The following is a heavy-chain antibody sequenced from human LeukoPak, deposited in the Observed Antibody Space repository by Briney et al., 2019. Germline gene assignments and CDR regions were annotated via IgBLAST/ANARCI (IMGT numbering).Heavy chain of an antibody. CDR3: ARQEVVPEAYYYYYMDV. V-gene: IGHV4-39*01. CDR1: GGSISSSGYY. CDR2: IYYSGST. J-gene: IGHJ6*03. Sequence: SETLSLTCTVSGGSISSSGYYWGWIRQPPGKGLEWIGSIYYSGSTYYNPSLKSRVTISVDTSKNQFSPKLSSVTAADTAVYYCARQEVVPEAYYYYYMDVWGKGTTVTVSS. D-gene: IGHD2-2*01.